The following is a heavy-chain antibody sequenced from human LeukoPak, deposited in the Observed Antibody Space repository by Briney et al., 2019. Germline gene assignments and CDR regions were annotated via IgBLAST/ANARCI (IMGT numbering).Heavy chain of an antibody. CDR2: IKQDGSEK. CDR1: GFTFSSYW. J-gene: IGHJ4*02. Sequence: AGSLRLSCAASGFTFSSYWKSWVRQAPGKGLEWMANIKQDGSEKYYVDSVKGRFTISRDNAKNSLYLQMNSLRAEDTAVYYCARVLGAKPSHFDYWGQGTLVTVSS. CDR3: ARVLGAKPSHFDY. D-gene: IGHD1-26*01. V-gene: IGHV3-7*01.